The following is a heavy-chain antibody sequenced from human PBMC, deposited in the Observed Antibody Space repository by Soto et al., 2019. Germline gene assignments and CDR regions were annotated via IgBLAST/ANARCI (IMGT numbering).Heavy chain of an antibody. CDR2: IYWDDDK. V-gene: IGHV2-5*02. Sequence: QITLKESGPTLVKPTQTLTLTCTFSGFSLTTRGVGVGWIRQPPGKALEWLALIYWDDDKRYSPSLKSRLTITNDTSKIQVVLTLTNMDPVDTATYYCAHVPGSGQLLSSYYYYMDVWGKGATVAVS. D-gene: IGHD3-10*01. CDR1: GFSLTTRGVG. CDR3: AHVPGSGQLLSSYYYYMDV. J-gene: IGHJ6*03.